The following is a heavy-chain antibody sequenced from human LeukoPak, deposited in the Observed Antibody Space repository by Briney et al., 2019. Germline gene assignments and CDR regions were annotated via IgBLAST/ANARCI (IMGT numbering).Heavy chain of an antibody. J-gene: IGHJ4*02. D-gene: IGHD2-15*01. CDR1: GYSISSGYY. CDR2: IYHSGST. Sequence: SETLSLTCTVFGYSISSGYYWGWIRQPPGKGLEWIGSIYHSGSTYYNPSLKSRVTISVDTSKNQFSLKLSSVTAADTAVYYCARDRGRGYFDYWGQGTLVTVSS. V-gene: IGHV4-38-2*02. CDR3: ARDRGRGYFDY.